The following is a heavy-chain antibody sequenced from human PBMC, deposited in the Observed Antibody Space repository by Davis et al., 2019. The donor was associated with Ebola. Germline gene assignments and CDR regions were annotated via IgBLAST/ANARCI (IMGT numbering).Heavy chain of an antibody. V-gene: IGHV4-59*12. Sequence: SETLSLTCGVSGGSINNAYWSWIRQPPGKGLEWVGFIYYTGGTNYNPSLKSRVTISVDKSKNQFSLKLSSVTAADTAVYYCARDESGGMDVWGKGTTVTVSS. CDR2: IYYTGGT. CDR1: GGSINNAY. D-gene: IGHD2-21*01. J-gene: IGHJ6*04. CDR3: ARDESGGMDV.